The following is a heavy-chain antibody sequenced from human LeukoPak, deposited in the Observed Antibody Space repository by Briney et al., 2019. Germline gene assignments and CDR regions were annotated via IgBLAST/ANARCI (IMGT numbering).Heavy chain of an antibody. CDR1: GGSLSSGSYY. J-gene: IGHJ4*02. V-gene: IGHV4-61*02. Sequence: SETLSLTCTVSGGSLSSGSYYWSWHRQPAGKGLEWIGRIYSSGSTNYNPSLKTRVTISVDTSKNQFSLKLSSVTAADTAVYCCARGKRITIFGVVQKGSRFDYWGQGTLVTVSS. CDR3: ARGKRITIFGVVQKGSRFDY. CDR2: IYSSGST. D-gene: IGHD3-3*01.